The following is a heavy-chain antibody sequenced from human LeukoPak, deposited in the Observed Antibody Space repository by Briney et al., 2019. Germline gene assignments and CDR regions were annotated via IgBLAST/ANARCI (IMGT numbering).Heavy chain of an antibody. CDR3: ARDDQTYYDFWSGYSREGEYNWFDP. V-gene: IGHV1-2*02. J-gene: IGHJ5*02. D-gene: IGHD3-3*01. CDR2: INPNSGGT. Sequence: ASVKVSCKASGYTFTGYYMHWVRQAPGQGLEWMGWINPNSGGTNYAQKFQGRVTMTRDTSISTAYMELSRLRSDDTAVYYCARDDQTYYDFWSGYSREGEYNWFDPWGQGTLVTVSS. CDR1: GYTFTGYY.